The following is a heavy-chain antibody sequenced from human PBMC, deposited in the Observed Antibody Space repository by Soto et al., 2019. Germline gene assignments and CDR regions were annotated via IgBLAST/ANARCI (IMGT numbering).Heavy chain of an antibody. Sequence: EVQLVESGGGLVKPGWSVRLSCAASGFTFSSYSMNWVRQAPGKGLEWVSSISSSSSYIYYADSVKGRFTISRDNAKNSLYLQMNSLRAEDTAVYYCAREFPPAANWGQGTLVTVSS. CDR2: ISSSSSYI. CDR1: GFTFSSYS. V-gene: IGHV3-21*01. J-gene: IGHJ4*02. CDR3: AREFPPAAN. D-gene: IGHD6-13*01.